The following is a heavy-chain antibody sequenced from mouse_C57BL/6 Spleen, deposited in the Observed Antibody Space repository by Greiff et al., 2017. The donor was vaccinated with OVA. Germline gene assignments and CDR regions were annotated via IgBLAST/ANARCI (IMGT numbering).Heavy chain of an antibody. Sequence: EVQLQQSGPELVKPGASVKISCKASGYTFTDYYMNWVKQSHGKSLEWIGDINPNNGGTSYNQKFKGKATLTVDKSSSTAYMELRSLTSEDSAVDYCAREGDYDGFAYWGQGTLVTVSA. J-gene: IGHJ3*01. V-gene: IGHV1-26*01. D-gene: IGHD2-4*01. CDR3: AREGDYDGFAY. CDR1: GYTFTDYY. CDR2: INPNNGGT.